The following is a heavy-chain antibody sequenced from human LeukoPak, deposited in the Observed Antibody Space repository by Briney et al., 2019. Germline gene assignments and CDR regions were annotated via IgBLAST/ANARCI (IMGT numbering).Heavy chain of an antibody. J-gene: IGHJ4*02. Sequence: GGSLRLSCAASAFTSSNYGMHWVRQAPVKGLKWVAVIRSDGNKYYADSVKGRFTISRDNSKNTLFLQMSSLRAEDTAVYYCARSPYGGSNNNYFDYWGQGTLVTVSS. CDR3: ARSPYGGSNNNYFDY. D-gene: IGHD4/OR15-4a*01. CDR2: IRSDGNK. CDR1: AFTSSNYG. V-gene: IGHV3-33*01.